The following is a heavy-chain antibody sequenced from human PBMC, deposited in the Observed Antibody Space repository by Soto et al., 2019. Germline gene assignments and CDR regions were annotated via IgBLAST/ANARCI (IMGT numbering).Heavy chain of an antibody. CDR3: ARDELAAAGSPLIKNYYYYGMDV. Sequence: ASVKVSCKASGYTFTSYGISWVRQAPGQGLEWMGWISAYNGNTNYAQKLQGRVTMTTDTSTSTAYMELRSLRSDDTAVYYCARDELAAAGSPLIKNYYYYGMDVWGRGTTVTVSS. V-gene: IGHV1-18*01. D-gene: IGHD6-13*01. CDR2: ISAYNGNT. J-gene: IGHJ6*02. CDR1: GYTFTSYG.